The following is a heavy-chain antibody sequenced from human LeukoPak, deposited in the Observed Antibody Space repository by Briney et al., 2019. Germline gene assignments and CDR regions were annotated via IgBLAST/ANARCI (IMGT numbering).Heavy chain of an antibody. J-gene: IGHJ3*02. V-gene: IGHV4-59*01. CDR2: IYYSGST. Sequence: SETLSLTCTVSGGSISSYYWSWIRQPPGKGLEWIGYIYYSGSTNYNPSFKSRVTISVDTSKNQFSLKLSSVTAADTAVYYCARVGGDGAFDIWGQGTMVTVSS. D-gene: IGHD2-21*02. CDR3: ARVGGDGAFDI. CDR1: GGSISSYY.